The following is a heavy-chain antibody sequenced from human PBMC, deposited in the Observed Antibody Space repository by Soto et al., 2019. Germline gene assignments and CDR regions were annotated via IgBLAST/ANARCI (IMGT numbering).Heavy chain of an antibody. D-gene: IGHD4-17*01. V-gene: IGHV4-34*01. CDR3: ARGRTTVTTGAYYFDY. Sequence: SETLSLTCAVYGGSFSGYYWSWIRQPPGKGLEWIGEINHSGSTNYNPSLKSRVTISVDTSKNQFSLKLSSVTAADTAVYYCARGRTTVTTGAYYFDYWGQGTLVTVSS. J-gene: IGHJ4*02. CDR1: GGSFSGYY. CDR2: INHSGST.